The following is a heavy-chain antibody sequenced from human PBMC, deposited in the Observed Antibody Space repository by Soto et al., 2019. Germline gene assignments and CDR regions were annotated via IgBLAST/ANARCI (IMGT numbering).Heavy chain of an antibody. J-gene: IGHJ6*02. CDR1: GFTFSSYS. Sequence: GSLRLSCAASGFTFSSYSMNWVRQAPGKGLEWVSYISSSSSTIYYADSVKGRFTISRDNAKNSLYLQMNSLRDEDTAVYYCARETTGRITMVRGVPNYYYYGMDVWGQGTTVTVSS. V-gene: IGHV3-48*02. D-gene: IGHD3-10*01. CDR2: ISSSSSTI. CDR3: ARETTGRITMVRGVPNYYYYGMDV.